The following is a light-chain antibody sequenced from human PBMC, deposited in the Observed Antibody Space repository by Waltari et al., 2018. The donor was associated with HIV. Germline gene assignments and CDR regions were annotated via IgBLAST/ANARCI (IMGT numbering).Light chain of an antibody. Sequence: QSAPTQPRSVSGSPGQSVAISCTGPSSAVGGFDHVSWYQRYPGKAPKLMIHHVNERPSGVPDRFSGSKSGNMASLTITGLQAEDEADYYCCSYTGTHNYVFGTGTTVTVL. CDR2: HVN. CDR3: CSYTGTHNYV. J-gene: IGLJ1*01. CDR1: SSAVGGFDH. V-gene: IGLV2-11*01.